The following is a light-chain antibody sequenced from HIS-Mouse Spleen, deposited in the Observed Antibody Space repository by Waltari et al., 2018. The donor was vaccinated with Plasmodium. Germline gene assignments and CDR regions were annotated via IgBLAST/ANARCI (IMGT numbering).Light chain of an antibody. CDR2: EDS. J-gene: IGLJ3*02. CDR3: YSTDSSGNHRV. V-gene: IGLV3-10*01. CDR1: ALPNNL. Sequence: SYELTQPPSVSVSPGQTARLTRSGDALPNNLPYWYQQKSGQAPVLVIYEDSKRPSGIPERFSGSSSGTMATLTISGAQVEDEADYYCYSTDSSGNHRVFGGGTKLTVL.